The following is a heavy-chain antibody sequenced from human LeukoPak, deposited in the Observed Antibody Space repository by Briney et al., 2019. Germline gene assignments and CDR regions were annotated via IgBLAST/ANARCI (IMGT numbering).Heavy chain of an antibody. CDR1: GFTFSSYA. J-gene: IGHJ3*02. Sequence: GGSLRLSCAASGFTFSSYAMSWVRQAPGKGLEWVSAISASGGSTYYADSAKGRFTISRDSSQNTLFLHMNSLRAEDTAIYYCAKGVSGYYYADDAFDIWGQGTMVTVSS. V-gene: IGHV3-23*01. CDR2: ISASGGST. D-gene: IGHD3-22*01. CDR3: AKGVSGYYYADDAFDI.